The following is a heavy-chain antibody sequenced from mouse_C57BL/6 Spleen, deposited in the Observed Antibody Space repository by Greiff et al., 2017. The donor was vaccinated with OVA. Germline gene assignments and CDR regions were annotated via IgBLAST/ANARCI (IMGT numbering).Heavy chain of an antibody. J-gene: IGHJ2*01. Sequence: VQLQQSGPELVKPGASVKISCKASGYTFTDYYMNWVKQSHGKSLEWIGDINPNNGGTSYNQKFKGKATLTVDKSSSTAYMELRSLTSEDSAVYYCARHYYGSSYYFDYWGQGTTLTVSS. CDR3: ARHYYGSSYYFDY. CDR1: GYTFTDYY. CDR2: INPNNGGT. D-gene: IGHD1-1*01. V-gene: IGHV1-26*01.